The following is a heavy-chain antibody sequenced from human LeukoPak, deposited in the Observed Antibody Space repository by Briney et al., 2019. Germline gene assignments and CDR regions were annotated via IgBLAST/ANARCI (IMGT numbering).Heavy chain of an antibody. J-gene: IGHJ4*02. Sequence: KPSETLSLTCTVSGGSISSYYWSWIRQPPGKGLEWIGYIYYSGSTNYNPSLKSRVTISVDTSKNQFSLKLSSVTAADTAVYYCASTPSIYYDSSGYYSGAFDYWGQGTLVTVSS. V-gene: IGHV4-59*08. D-gene: IGHD3-22*01. CDR2: IYYSGST. CDR3: ASTPSIYYDSSGYYSGAFDY. CDR1: GGSISSYY.